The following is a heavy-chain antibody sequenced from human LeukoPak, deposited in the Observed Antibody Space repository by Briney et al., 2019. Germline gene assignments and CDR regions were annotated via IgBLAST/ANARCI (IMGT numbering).Heavy chain of an antibody. CDR1: TXXXXG. CDR3: AKDDAWGRFQH. V-gene: IGHV3-23*01. CDR2: ISPGGDIT. J-gene: IGHJ1*01. D-gene: IGHD7-27*01. Sequence: TXXXXGINWVRQAPGKGLEWVSAISPGGDITYYTHSVQGRFTISRDNSRNMVYVQMNSLRVEDTAVYYCAKDDAWGRFQHWGQGTLVSVSS.